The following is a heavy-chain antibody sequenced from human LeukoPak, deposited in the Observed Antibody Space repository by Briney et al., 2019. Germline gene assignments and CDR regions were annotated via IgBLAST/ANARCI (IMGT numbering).Heavy chain of an antibody. V-gene: IGHV1-2*02. CDR1: GYTFTGYY. CDR2: INPNSGGT. D-gene: IGHD3-10*01. J-gene: IGHJ6*03. Sequence: ASVKVSCKASGYTFTGYYMHWVRQAPGQGLEWMGWINPNSGGTNYAQKFQGRVTMTRDTSISTAYMELSRLRSDDTAVYYCARDSPITMVRGVYYYYMDVWGKGTTVTVSS. CDR3: ARDSPITMVRGVYYYYMDV.